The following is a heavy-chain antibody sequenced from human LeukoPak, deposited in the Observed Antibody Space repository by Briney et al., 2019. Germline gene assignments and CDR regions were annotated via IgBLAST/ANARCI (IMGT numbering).Heavy chain of an antibody. CDR3: ARVELIVALPTSFDP. CDR1: GGSFSGYY. D-gene: IGHD5-12*01. V-gene: IGHV4-34*01. Sequence: SETLSLTCAVYGGSFSGYYWSWLRQPPGKGLEWFGEINHSGSTNYNPSLKSRVTISVDTSKNQFSLKLSSVTSADTAMYYCARVELIVALPTSFDPWGQGTLVTVSS. J-gene: IGHJ5*02. CDR2: INHSGST.